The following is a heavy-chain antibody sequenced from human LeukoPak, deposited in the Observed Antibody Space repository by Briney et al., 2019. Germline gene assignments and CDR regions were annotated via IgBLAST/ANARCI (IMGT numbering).Heavy chain of an antibody. V-gene: IGHV1-2*06. Sequence: ASVKVSCKASGYTFTGYYMHWVRQAPGQGLEWMGRINPNSGGTNYAQKFQGRVTMTRDTSISTAYMELSRLRSDDAAVYYCARSGIAAAVSDYWGQGTLVTVSS. CDR2: INPNSGGT. CDR1: GYTFTGYY. CDR3: ARSGIAAAVSDY. D-gene: IGHD6-13*01. J-gene: IGHJ4*02.